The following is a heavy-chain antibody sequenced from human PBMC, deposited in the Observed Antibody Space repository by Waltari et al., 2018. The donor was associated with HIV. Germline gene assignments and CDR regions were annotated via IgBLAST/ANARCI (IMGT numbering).Heavy chain of an antibody. CDR1: GYTFTSYG. J-gene: IGHJ4*02. D-gene: IGHD3-22*01. V-gene: IGHV1-18*01. Sequence: QVQLVQSGAEVKKPGASVKVSCKASGYTFTSYGISWVRQAPGQGLEWMGWISAYNGNTNDGQKLQGRVTMTTDTATSTAYRELGGLRSDDTAVYYCARVVGYYDSSGSYFDYWGQGTLVTVSS. CDR2: ISAYNGNT. CDR3: ARVVGYYDSSGSYFDY.